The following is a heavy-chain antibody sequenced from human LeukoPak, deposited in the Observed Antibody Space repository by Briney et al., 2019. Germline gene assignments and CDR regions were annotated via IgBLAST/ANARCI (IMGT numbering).Heavy chain of an antibody. V-gene: IGHV1-3*01. Sequence: ASVKVSCKASGYTFTSYAMHWVRQAPGQRLEWMGWINAGNGNTKYSQKFQGRVTITRDTSASTAYMELSSLRSEDTAVYYCASAVGSGCYLYYFDYWGQGTLVTVSS. D-gene: IGHD3-22*01. CDR3: ASAVGSGCYLYYFDY. J-gene: IGHJ4*02. CDR2: INAGNGNT. CDR1: GYTFTSYA.